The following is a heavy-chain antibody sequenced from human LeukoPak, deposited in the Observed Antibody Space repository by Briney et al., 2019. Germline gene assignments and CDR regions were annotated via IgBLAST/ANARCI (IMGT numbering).Heavy chain of an antibody. J-gene: IGHJ4*02. D-gene: IGHD1-26*01. V-gene: IGHV3-23*01. CDR2: ISGSGGST. CDR3: AKDIRRSSYLDY. CDR1: GFTFSSYA. Sequence: PVGSLRLSCAASGFTFSSYAMSWVRQAPGKGLEWVSAISGSGGSTYYADSVKGRFTISRDNSKNTLYLQMNSLRAEDTAVYYCAKDIRRSSYLDYWGQGTLVTVSS.